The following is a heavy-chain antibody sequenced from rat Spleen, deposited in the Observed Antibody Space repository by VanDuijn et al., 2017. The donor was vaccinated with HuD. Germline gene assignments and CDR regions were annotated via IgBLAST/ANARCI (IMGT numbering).Heavy chain of an antibody. Sequence: EVQLVESGGGAVQPGRSMKLSCAASGFTFSDYYMAWVRQAPKKGLEWVATISYDGSSTYYRDSVKGRFTISRDNAKRTLYLQMDSLRSEDTATYYCTNAEFGVGWFAYWGQGTLVTVSS. J-gene: IGHJ3*01. CDR3: TNAEFGVGWFAY. CDR1: GFTFSDYY. CDR2: ISYDGSST. V-gene: IGHV5-7*01. D-gene: IGHD4-3*01.